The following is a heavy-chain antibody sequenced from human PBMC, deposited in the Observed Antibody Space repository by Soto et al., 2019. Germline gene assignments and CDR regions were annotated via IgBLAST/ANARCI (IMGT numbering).Heavy chain of an antibody. Sequence: PSETLSLTCAASGGSFSGYYWSWIRQPPGKGLEWIGEINHSGSTNYNPSLKSRVTISVDTSKNQFSLKLSSVTAADTAVYYCARGSWYRLWFDPWGQGTLVTVSS. V-gene: IGHV4-34*01. J-gene: IGHJ5*02. CDR1: GGSFSGYY. CDR2: INHSGST. CDR3: ARGSWYRLWFDP. D-gene: IGHD2-2*01.